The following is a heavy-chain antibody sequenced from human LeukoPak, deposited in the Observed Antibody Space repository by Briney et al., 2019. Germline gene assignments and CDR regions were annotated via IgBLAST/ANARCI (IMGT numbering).Heavy chain of an antibody. CDR2: IRVYNGNT. D-gene: IGHD3-22*01. J-gene: IGHJ4*02. CDR3: AREREYYYDSSGHVFDY. V-gene: IGHV1-18*01. Sequence: ASVKVSCKASGNTFTSYGISWVRQAPGQGLEWMGWIRVYNGNTNYAQKLQGRVTMTTDTSTTTAYMELRSLRSDDTAVYYCAREREYYYDSSGHVFDYWGQGTLVTVSS. CDR1: GNTFTSYG.